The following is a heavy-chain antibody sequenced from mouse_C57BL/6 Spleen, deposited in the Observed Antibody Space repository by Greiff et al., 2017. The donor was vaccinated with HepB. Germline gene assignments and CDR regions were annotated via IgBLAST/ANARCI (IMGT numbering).Heavy chain of an antibody. CDR3: ARWGYNSRNYSTIDY. Sequence: QVQLQQSGAELVKPGASVKISCKASGYAFSSYWMNWVKQRPGKGLEWIGQIYPGDGDTNYNGKFKGKATLTADKSSSTAYMQLSSLTSEDSAVYICARWGYNSRNYSTIDYWGQEASVTVSS. V-gene: IGHV1-80*01. D-gene: IGHD3-1*01. CDR1: GYAFSSYW. J-gene: IGHJ4*01. CDR2: IYPGDGDT.